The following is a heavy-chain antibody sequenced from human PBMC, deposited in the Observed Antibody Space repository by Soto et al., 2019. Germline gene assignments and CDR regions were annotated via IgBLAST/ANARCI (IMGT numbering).Heavy chain of an antibody. CDR2: INHSGST. Sequence: PGKGREWIGEINHSGSTNYNPSLKSRVTISVDTSKNQFSLKLSSVTTADTFFYYSAGGCRGGRSVLAFRGQGTPVTVSS. J-gene: IGHJ1*01. V-gene: IGHV4-34*01. D-gene: IGHD2-15*01. CDR3: AGGCRGGRSVLAF.